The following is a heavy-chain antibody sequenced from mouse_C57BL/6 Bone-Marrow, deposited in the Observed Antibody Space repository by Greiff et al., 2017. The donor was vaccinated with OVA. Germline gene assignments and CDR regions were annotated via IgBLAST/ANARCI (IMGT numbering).Heavy chain of an antibody. CDR1: GFTFSSYG. CDR3: ASTAQAAWFAY. V-gene: IGHV5-6*01. CDR2: ISSGGSYT. Sequence: EVQLVESGGDLVKPGGSLTLSCAASGFTFSSYGMSWVRQTPDKRLEWVATISSGGSYTYYPDSVKGRFTISRDNAKNTLYLQMSSLKSEDTAMYYCASTAQAAWFAYWGQGTLVTVSA. D-gene: IGHD3-2*02. J-gene: IGHJ3*01.